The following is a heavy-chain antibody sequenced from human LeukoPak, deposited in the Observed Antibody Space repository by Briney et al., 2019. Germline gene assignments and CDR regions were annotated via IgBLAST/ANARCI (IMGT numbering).Heavy chain of an antibody. CDR2: ISYDGSNK. V-gene: IGHV3-30*18. J-gene: IGHJ4*02. Sequence: GGSLRLSCAASGFTFSSYGMHWVRQAPGKGLEWVAVISYDGSNKYYADSVKGRFTISRDNSMNTLCLQMNSLRAEDTAVYYCAKDPYSSSPLGIYFDYWGQGTLVTVSS. D-gene: IGHD6-6*01. CDR1: GFTFSSYG. CDR3: AKDPYSSSPLGIYFDY.